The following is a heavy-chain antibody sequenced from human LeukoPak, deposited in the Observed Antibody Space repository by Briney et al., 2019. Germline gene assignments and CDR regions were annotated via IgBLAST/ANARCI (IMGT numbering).Heavy chain of an antibody. J-gene: IGHJ5*02. CDR3: ARDFLKTTVTTYWFDP. D-gene: IGHD4-17*01. CDR1: GFTFSSYA. V-gene: IGHV3-30*01. CDR2: ISYDGSNK. Sequence: PGRSLRLSCAASGFTFSSYAMHWVRQAPGKGLEWVAVISYDGSNKYYADSVKGRFTISRDNSKNTLYLQMNSLRAEDTAMYYCARDFLKTTVTTYWFDPWGQGTLVTVSS.